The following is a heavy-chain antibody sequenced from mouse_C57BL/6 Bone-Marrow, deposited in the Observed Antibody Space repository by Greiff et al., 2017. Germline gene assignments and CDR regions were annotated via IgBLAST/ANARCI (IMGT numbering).Heavy chain of an antibody. J-gene: IGHJ2*01. CDR1: GFSLTSYG. CDR3: ARNGPPYYYGSSPFDY. CDR2: IWSGGST. D-gene: IGHD1-1*01. V-gene: IGHV2-2*01. Sequence: QVQLKQSGPGLVQPSQSLSITCTVSGFSLTSYGVHWVRQSPGKGLEWLGVIWSGGSTDYTAAFISRLSISKDNSKSQVFFKMNSLQADDTAIYYCARNGPPYYYGSSPFDYWGQGTTLTVSS.